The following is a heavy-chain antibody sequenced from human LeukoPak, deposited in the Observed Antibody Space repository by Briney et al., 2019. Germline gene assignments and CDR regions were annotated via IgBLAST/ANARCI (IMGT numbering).Heavy chain of an antibody. Sequence: GGSLRLSCAASGFTFSDHYMDWVRQAPGKGLVWVGRTRNKSNSYTTEYAASVKGRFTISRDDSKNSLYLQMNSLKTEDTAVYYCARNSGSYADAFDIWGQGTMVTVSS. V-gene: IGHV3-72*01. CDR1: GFTFSDHY. CDR3: ARNSGSYADAFDI. D-gene: IGHD1-26*01. CDR2: TRNKSNSYTT. J-gene: IGHJ3*02.